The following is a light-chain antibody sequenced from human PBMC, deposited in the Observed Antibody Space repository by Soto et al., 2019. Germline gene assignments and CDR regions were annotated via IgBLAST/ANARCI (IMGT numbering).Light chain of an antibody. V-gene: IGKV3D-15*03. J-gene: IGKJ5*01. CDR1: QGVTTN. CDR2: DVS. CDR3: RVYDNLPGA. Sequence: MKMYTGAVCVSPRESATLSCRAGQGVTTNFAWYQQKSGQSPRLLIYDVSIRATGVPARFSGTGSETDFTLISGVPHSDDPVVYFLRVYDNLPGAFGEGTRLEIK.